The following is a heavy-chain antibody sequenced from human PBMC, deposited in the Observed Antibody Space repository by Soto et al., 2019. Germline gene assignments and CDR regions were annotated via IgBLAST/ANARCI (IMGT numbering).Heavy chain of an antibody. V-gene: IGHV1-18*04. CDR2: ISAYNGNT. CDR1: GYTFTSYG. CDR3: ARILTILGVPDKAYYYYHGMDV. D-gene: IGHD3-3*01. J-gene: IGHJ6*02. Sequence: QVQLVQSGAEVKKPGASVKVSCKASGYTFTSYGISWVRQAPGQGLEWMGWISAYNGNTNYAQKLQGRVTMTTDTSTSTAYMELRSLRSDDTAVYYCARILTILGVPDKAYYYYHGMDVWGQGTTVTGSS.